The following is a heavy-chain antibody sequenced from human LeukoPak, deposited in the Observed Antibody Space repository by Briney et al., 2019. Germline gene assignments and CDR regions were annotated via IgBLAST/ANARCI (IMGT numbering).Heavy chain of an antibody. Sequence: GGSLRLSCAASGFTFSSYAMSWVRQAPGKGLEWVSAISGSGGSTYYADSVKGRFTISRDNSKNTLYLQMNSLRAEDAAVYYCAKDRLTMIVVVTLMDPAFDIWGQGTMVTVSS. CDR1: GFTFSSYA. CDR2: ISGSGGST. V-gene: IGHV3-23*01. D-gene: IGHD3-22*01. CDR3: AKDRLTMIVVVTLMDPAFDI. J-gene: IGHJ3*02.